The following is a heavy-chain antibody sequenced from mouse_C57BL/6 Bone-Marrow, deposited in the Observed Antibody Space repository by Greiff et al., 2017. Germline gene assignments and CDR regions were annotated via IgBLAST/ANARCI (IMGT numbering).Heavy chain of an antibody. Sequence: EVKLQESGGGLVKPGGSLKLSCAASGFTFSSYAMSWVRQTPEKRLEWVATISDGGSYTYYPDNVKGRFTISRDNAKNNLYLQMSHLKSEDTAMYYCARDYYYLYYFDYWGQGTTLTVSS. CDR1: GFTFSSYA. CDR2: ISDGGSYT. D-gene: IGHD1-1*01. CDR3: ARDYYYLYYFDY. V-gene: IGHV5-4*01. J-gene: IGHJ2*01.